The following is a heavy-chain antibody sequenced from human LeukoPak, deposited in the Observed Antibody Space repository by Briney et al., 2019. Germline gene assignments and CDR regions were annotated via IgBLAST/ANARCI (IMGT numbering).Heavy chain of an antibody. CDR2: IQFDGNGE. Sequence: GGSLRLSCAASGFTFSSYGMHWVRQAPGTGLEWVAFIQFDGNGEYYADSVKGRFTISRDNSKNTLFLQMHSLRPEDTALYYCAKGLGYYSDYWGQGTLVTVSS. J-gene: IGHJ4*02. D-gene: IGHD1-26*01. CDR3: AKGLGYYSDY. V-gene: IGHV3-30*02. CDR1: GFTFSSYG.